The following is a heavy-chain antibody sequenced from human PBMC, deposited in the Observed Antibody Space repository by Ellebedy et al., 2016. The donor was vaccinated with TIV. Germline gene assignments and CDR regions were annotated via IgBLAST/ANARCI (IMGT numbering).Heavy chain of an antibody. CDR1: GFTFSTYW. Sequence: GESLKISCAASGFTFSTYWMNWVRQAPGKGLEWVAVISYDGNNKYYADSVKGRFTLSRDTSKNTVYLQMNSLRTEDTAVYYCARGPSTSAHLDSWGQGTLVIVSS. CDR2: ISYDGNNK. CDR3: ARGPSTSAHLDS. J-gene: IGHJ4*02. V-gene: IGHV3-30-3*01.